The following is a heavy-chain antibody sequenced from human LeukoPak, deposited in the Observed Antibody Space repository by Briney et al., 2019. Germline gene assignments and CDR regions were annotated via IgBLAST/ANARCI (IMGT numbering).Heavy chain of an antibody. J-gene: IGHJ5*02. CDR1: GFSFTSHW. Sequence: GGSLRLSCAGSGFSFTSHWMSWVRQAPAKGLEWVANIKEDGSEKYYVDSVEGRFTISRDNAKNSLSLQMNSLRAEDTAVYYCARGVGWFDPWGQGTLVTVSS. CDR2: IKEDGSEK. V-gene: IGHV3-7*01. D-gene: IGHD3-3*01. CDR3: ARGVGWFDP.